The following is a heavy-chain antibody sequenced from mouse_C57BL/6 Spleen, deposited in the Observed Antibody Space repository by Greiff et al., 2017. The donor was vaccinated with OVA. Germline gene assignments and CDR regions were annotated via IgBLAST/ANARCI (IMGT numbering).Heavy chain of an antibody. CDR3: ARPDGYYFDY. V-gene: IGHV1-64*01. D-gene: IGHD2-3*01. CDR1: GYTFTSYW. Sequence: QVQLKQPGAELVKPGASVKLSCKASGYTFTSYWMHWVKQRPGQGLEWIGMIHPNSGSTNYNEKFKSKATLTVDKSSSTAYMQLSSLTSEDSAVYYCARPDGYYFDYWGQGTTLTVSS. J-gene: IGHJ2*01. CDR2: IHPNSGST.